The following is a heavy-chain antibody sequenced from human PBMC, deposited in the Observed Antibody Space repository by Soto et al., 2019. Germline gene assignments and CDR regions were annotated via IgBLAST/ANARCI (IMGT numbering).Heavy chain of an antibody. D-gene: IGHD1-26*01. J-gene: IGHJ4*02. Sequence: ASVKVSCKASGGTFSSYTISWVRQAPGQGLEWMGWIIANNGKTNYAQKLQGRVTMTTDTSTSTAYMELRSLRSDDTAVYYCARDRALELGDYWGQGTLVTVSS. V-gene: IGHV1-18*01. CDR3: ARDRALELGDY. CDR2: IIANNGKT. CDR1: GGTFSSYT.